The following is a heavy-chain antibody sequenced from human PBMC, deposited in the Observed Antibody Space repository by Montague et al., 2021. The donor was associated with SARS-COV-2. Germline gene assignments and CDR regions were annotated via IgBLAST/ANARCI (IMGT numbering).Heavy chain of an antibody. Sequence: SETLSLTCAASGDSISSSNWCSWVSQPPGKGLEWIGEIYHSGSTNYNPSLKSRVTISVDKSKNQFSPKLSSVTTADTAVYYWARGTIWFGELSTLWYFDYWGQGTLVTVSS. D-gene: IGHD3-10*01. CDR3: ARGTIWFGELSTLWYFDY. CDR2: IYHSGST. V-gene: IGHV4-4*02. J-gene: IGHJ4*02. CDR1: GDSISSSNW.